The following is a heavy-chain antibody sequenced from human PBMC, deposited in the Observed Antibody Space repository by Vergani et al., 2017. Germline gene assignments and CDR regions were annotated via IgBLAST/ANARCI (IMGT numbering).Heavy chain of an antibody. V-gene: IGHV1-18*01. Sequence: QVQLVQSGAEVKKPGASVKVSCKASGYPFTSYGISRVRQAPGQGLEWMGGISAYNGNTNYAQKLQGRVTMTTDTSTSTAYMELRSLRSDDTAVYYCARGDPGYSSSWYSDYWGQGTLVTVSS. D-gene: IGHD6-13*01. CDR2: ISAYNGNT. CDR1: GYPFTSYG. J-gene: IGHJ4*02. CDR3: ARGDPGYSSSWYSDY.